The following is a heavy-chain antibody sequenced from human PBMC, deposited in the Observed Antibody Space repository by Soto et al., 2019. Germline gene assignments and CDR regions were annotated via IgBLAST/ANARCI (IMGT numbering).Heavy chain of an antibody. Sequence: QVQLVQSGAEVKQPGASVKVSCKASGYSFTSYGISWVRQAPGQGLEWMGWISTYNGNTNFAQNLQGRFTMTTDTSTRTAYMELRSLRSDDNAFYFCARSRSCSVSRCYGDQWWGQGTLVSVPS. D-gene: IGHD2-2*01. CDR2: ISTYNGNT. CDR1: GYSFTSYG. CDR3: ARSRSCSVSRCYGDQW. V-gene: IGHV1-18*01. J-gene: IGHJ4*02.